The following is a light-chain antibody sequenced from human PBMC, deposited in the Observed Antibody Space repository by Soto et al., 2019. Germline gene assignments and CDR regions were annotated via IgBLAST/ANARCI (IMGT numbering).Light chain of an antibody. CDR2: AAS. CDR1: QYIGRY. Sequence: DIQMTQSPSSLSASVGDRVTITCRAGQYIGRYLNWYQQKPGKAPKLLIYAASSLHSGVPSRFSGSGSGTDFTLTISSLQPEDAATYYCQKYNGAPVTFGQGTKVEIK. J-gene: IGKJ1*01. V-gene: IGKV1-39*01. CDR3: QKYNGAPVT.